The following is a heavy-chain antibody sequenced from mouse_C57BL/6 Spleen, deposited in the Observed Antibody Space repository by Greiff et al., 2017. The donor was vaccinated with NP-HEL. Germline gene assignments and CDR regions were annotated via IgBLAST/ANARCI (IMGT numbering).Heavy chain of an antibody. CDR1: GYTFTEYS. CDR3: ARHEEGEDYFDY. CDR2: FYPGSGSI. V-gene: IGHV1-62-2*01. Sequence: VQVVESGAELVKPGASVKLSCKASGYTFTEYSIHWVKQRPGQGLEWIGWFYPGSGSITYNEKFKDKATLTEDKSSSTVYMELSRLTSEDAAVYFCARHEEGEDYFDYWGQGTTLTVSS. J-gene: IGHJ2*01.